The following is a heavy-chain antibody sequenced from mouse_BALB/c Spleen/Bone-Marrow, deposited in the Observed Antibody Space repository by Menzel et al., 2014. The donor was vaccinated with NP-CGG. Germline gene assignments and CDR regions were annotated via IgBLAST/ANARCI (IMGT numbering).Heavy chain of an antibody. CDR3: ARGGNYGAMDY. CDR2: ISDGGSYT. V-gene: IGHV5-4*02. Sequence: EVKLVESGGGLVKPGGSLKLSCAASGFTFSDYYMYWVRQTPEKRLEWVATISDGGSYTYYPDSVKGRFTISRDNAKNNLYLQMSSLKSEDTAMYCCARGGNYGAMDYWGQGTSVTVSS. CDR1: GFTFSDYY. D-gene: IGHD2-1*01. J-gene: IGHJ4*01.